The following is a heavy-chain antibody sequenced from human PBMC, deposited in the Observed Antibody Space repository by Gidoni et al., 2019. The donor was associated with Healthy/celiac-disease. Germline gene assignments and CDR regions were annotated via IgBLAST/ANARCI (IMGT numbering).Heavy chain of an antibody. D-gene: IGHD4-17*01. V-gene: IGHV4-34*01. CDR3: SYGDYVPFDY. CDR1: GGSFSGYY. CDR2: INHSGST. Sequence: QVQLQQWGAGLLKPSETLSLTCAVYGGSFSGYYWSCIRQPPGKGLEWIGEINHSGSTNYNPSLKSRVTISVDTSKNQFSLKLSSVTAADTAVYYCSYGDYVPFDYWGQGTLVTVSS. J-gene: IGHJ4*02.